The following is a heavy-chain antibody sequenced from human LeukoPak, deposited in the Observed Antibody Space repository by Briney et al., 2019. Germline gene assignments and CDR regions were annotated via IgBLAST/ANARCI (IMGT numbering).Heavy chain of an antibody. CDR3: AKDITAMVTSLFDY. D-gene: IGHD5-18*01. CDR2: ISWNSGSI. J-gene: IGHJ4*02. Sequence: GGSLRLSCAASGFTFDDYAMYWVRQATGKGLEWVSGISWNSGSIGYADSVKGRFTISRDNAKNSLYLQMNSLRAEDTALYYCAKDITAMVTSLFDYWGQGTLVTVSS. CDR1: GFTFDDYA. V-gene: IGHV3-9*01.